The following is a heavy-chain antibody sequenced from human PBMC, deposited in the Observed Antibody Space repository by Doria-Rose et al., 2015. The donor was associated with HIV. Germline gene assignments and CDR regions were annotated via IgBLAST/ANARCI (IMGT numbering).Heavy chain of an antibody. CDR3: ARIKSSRWYHKYYFDC. CDR1: GVSLSSPGMG. J-gene: IGHJ4*02. CDR2: IFSDDER. V-gene: IGHV2-26*01. Sequence: QITLKESGPVLVKPTETLTLTCTVSGVSLSSPGMGVSWIRQPPGKALEWLANIFSDDERSYKTSLKSRLTISRRTSKSQVVLTMTDMDAVDTATYYCARIKSSRWYHKYYFDCWGQGTLVIVSA. D-gene: IGHD6-13*01.